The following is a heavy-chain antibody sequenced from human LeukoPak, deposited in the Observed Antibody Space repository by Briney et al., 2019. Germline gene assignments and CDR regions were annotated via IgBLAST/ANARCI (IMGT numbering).Heavy chain of an antibody. CDR1: GYTFTSYG. CDR2: ISAYNGNT. D-gene: IGHD2-2*02. J-gene: IGHJ5*02. CDR3: ARDSDIVVVPAAIGWFDP. Sequence: ASVKVSCKASGYTFTSYGISWVRQAPGQGLEWMGWISAYNGNTNYAQKLQGRVTMTTDTSTSTAYMELRSLRSDDTAVYYCARDSDIVVVPAAIGWFDPWGQGTLVTVSS. V-gene: IGHV1-18*01.